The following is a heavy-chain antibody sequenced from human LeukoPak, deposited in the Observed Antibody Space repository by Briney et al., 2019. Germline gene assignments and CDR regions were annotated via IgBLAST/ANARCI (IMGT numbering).Heavy chain of an antibody. CDR3: ARAIGKSEGY. J-gene: IGHJ4*02. D-gene: IGHD4-23*01. CDR1: GFTLSSYS. V-gene: IGHV3-7*01. CDR2: IKQDGSEK. Sequence: GGSLRLSCAASGFTLSSYSMNWVRQAPGKGLEWVANIKQDGSEKYYVDSVKGRFTISRDNAKSSLYLQMDSLRAEDTAVYYCARAIGKSEGYWGQGTLVTVSS.